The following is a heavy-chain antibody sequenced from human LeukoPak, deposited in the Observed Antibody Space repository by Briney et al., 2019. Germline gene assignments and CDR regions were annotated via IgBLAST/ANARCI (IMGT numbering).Heavy chain of an antibody. CDR2: IYHSGST. V-gene: IGHV4-4*02. Sequence: GSLRLSCAASGFTFSSYWMSWVRQPPGKGLEWIGEIYHSGSTNYNPSLKSRVTISVDKSKNQFSLKLSSVTAADTAVYYCARDRGPGSGYPNYYFDYWGQGTLVTVSS. CDR1: GFTFSSYW. J-gene: IGHJ4*02. CDR3: ARDRGPGSGYPNYYFDY. D-gene: IGHD3-22*01.